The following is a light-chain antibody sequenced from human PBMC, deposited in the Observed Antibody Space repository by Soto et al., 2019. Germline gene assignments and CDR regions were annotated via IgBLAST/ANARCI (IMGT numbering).Light chain of an antibody. CDR1: KLGNKY. V-gene: IGLV3-1*01. CDR2: QNS. J-gene: IGLJ2*01. CDR3: QAWDTNTAV. Sequence: SSELTQPPSVSVSPGQTASITCSGDKLGNKYAYWYQQKPGQSPVVVIYQNSNLPSGIPERFSGSNSGNTATLTISGTQAMDEADYYCQAWDTNTAVFGGGTKVTVL.